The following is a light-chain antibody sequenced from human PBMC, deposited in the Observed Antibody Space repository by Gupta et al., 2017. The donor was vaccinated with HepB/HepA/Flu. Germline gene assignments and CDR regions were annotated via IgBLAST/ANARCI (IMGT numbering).Light chain of an antibody. Sequence: TQSPGTVSLSPGERATLSCRASQSITSNYLAWYQQRPGQAPRLLIYGASSRATGIPDRFRGSGSGTDFTLTISRLEPEDFAVYYCQQYGASPRTFGEGTKVEIK. CDR2: GAS. J-gene: IGKJ4*01. CDR1: QSITSNY. CDR3: QQYGASPRT. V-gene: IGKV3-20*01.